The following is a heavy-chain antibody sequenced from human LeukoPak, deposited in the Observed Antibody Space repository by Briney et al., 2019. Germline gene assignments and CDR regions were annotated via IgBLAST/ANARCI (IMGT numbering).Heavy chain of an antibody. CDR3: ARRGDSDFRID. CDR1: GYSFTSYW. Sequence: KIGESLKISCKGSGYSFTSYWIGWVRQMPGKGLEWMGIIYPGDSDTRYSPSFQGQVTISADKSISTAYLQWNSLEASDSAIYYCARRGDSDFRIDWGQGTLVTVSS. V-gene: IGHV5-51*01. J-gene: IGHJ4*02. CDR2: IYPGDSDT. D-gene: IGHD2-21*02.